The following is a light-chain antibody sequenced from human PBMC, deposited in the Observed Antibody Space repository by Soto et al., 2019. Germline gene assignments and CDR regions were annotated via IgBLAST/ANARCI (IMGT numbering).Light chain of an antibody. V-gene: IGKV1-5*03. CDR3: QQHNSYPRT. CDR2: TAS. CDR1: QSISTW. Sequence: DIQMPQSPSTLSASVGDRVTITCRASQSISTWLAWYQQKPGKAPKLLIYTASILERGVPSRFSGSGSGTEFTLTISSLQPDDFATYYCQQHNSYPRTFGQGTKVEMK. J-gene: IGKJ1*01.